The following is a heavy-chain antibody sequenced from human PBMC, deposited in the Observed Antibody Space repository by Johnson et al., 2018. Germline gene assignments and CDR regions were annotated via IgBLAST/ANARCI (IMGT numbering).Heavy chain of an antibody. CDR3: AKDQGSYLEYFQH. V-gene: IGHV3-9*01. J-gene: IGHJ1*01. D-gene: IGHD1-26*01. CDR2: ISWNSGSI. CDR1: GFTFDDYA. Sequence: VQLVQSGGGLVQPGRSLRLSCAASGFTFDDYAMHWVRPAPGKGLEWVSGISWNSGSIGYADSVKGRFTISRDNAKNSLYLQMNSLRAEDTALYYCAKDQGSYLEYFQHWGQGTLVTVSS.